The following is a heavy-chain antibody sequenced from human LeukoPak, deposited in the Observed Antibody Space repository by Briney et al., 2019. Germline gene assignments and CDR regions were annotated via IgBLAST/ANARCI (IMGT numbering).Heavy chain of an antibody. CDR2: INPNSGGT. CDR1: GYTFTSYG. Sequence: ASVKVSCKASGYTFTSYGISWVRQAPGQGLEWMGWINPNSGGTNYAQKFQGRVTMTRDTSISTAYMELSRLRSDDTAVYYCARLNYYGSGSYYNELGYWGQGTLVTVSS. V-gene: IGHV1-2*02. J-gene: IGHJ4*02. CDR3: ARLNYYGSGSYYNELGY. D-gene: IGHD3-10*01.